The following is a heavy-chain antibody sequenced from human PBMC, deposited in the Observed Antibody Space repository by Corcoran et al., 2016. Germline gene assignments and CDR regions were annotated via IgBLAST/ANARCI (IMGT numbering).Heavy chain of an antibody. CDR1: GGSISSGGYY. CDR2: IYYSGST. V-gene: IGHV4-31*03. D-gene: IGHD2-21*01. CDR3: AGQHINWFDP. Sequence: QVQPQESGPGLVKPPQTLSLTCTVSGGSISSGGYYGSWIRQHPGKGLEWIGYIYYSGSTYYNPSLKSRVTISVDTSKNQFSLKLSSVTAADTAEYYCAGQHINWFDPWGQGALVTVSS. J-gene: IGHJ5*02.